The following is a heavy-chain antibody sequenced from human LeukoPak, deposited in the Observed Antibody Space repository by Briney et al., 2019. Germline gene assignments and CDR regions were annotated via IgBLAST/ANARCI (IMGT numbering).Heavy chain of an antibody. CDR1: GFTFSDYY. Sequence: PGGSLRLSCAASGFTFSDYYMSWIRQAPGKGLEWVSYISGSSTHTNYADSVKGRFTISRDNAKKSLYLQMNSLRAEDTAVYYCATPGSLGYCSSAICAPPGYWGQGTLVTVSS. CDR2: ISGSSTHT. D-gene: IGHD2-2*01. CDR3: ATPGSLGYCSSAICAPPGY. V-gene: IGHV3-11*03. J-gene: IGHJ4*02.